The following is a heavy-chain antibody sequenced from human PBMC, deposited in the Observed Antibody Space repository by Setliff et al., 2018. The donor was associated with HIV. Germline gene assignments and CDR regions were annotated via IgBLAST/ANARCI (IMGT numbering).Heavy chain of an antibody. CDR2: IYYSGTT. D-gene: IGHD3-10*01. CDR1: GASVNSNNYY. V-gene: IGHV4-39*01. Sequence: SETLSLPCTVSGASVNSNNYYWGWIRQPPGKGLEWIASIYYSGTTYYNPSLKSRVTISVETSKNQFSLKLSSVTAADTAVYYCSGLSLSLVRGIINSGDRFFDYWGQGSLVTVSS. CDR3: SGLSLSLVRGIINSGDRFFDY. J-gene: IGHJ4*02.